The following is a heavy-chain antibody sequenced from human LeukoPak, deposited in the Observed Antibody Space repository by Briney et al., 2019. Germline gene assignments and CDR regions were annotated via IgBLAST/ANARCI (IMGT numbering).Heavy chain of an antibody. D-gene: IGHD5-12*01. CDR2: INHSGST. CDR1: GGSFSGYY. CDR3: ARGRTTIEYYYGMGV. Sequence: SETPSLTCAVYGGSFSGYYWSWIRQPPGKGLEWIGEINHSGSTNYNPSLKSRVTISVDTSKNQFSLKLSSVTAADTAVYYCARGRTTIEYYYGMGVWGQGTTVTVSS. J-gene: IGHJ6*02. V-gene: IGHV4-34*01.